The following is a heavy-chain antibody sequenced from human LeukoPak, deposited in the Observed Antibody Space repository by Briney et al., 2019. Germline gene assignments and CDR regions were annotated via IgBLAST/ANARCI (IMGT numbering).Heavy chain of an antibody. J-gene: IGHJ4*02. D-gene: IGHD1-26*01. CDR1: GYTFTSYA. Sequence: ASVKVSCKASGYTFTSYAMHWVRQAPGQRLEWMGWINAGNGNTKYSQKFQGRVTVTRDTSASTAYMELSSLRSEDTAVYYCARNGGSYRFDYWGQGTLATVSS. CDR2: INAGNGNT. CDR3: ARNGGSYRFDY. V-gene: IGHV1-3*01.